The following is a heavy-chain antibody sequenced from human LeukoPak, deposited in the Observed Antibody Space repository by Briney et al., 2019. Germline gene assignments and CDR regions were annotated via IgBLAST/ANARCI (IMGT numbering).Heavy chain of an antibody. Sequence: RASVKVSCKASGYTFTSYGISWVRQSPGQGLEWMGWISAYNGNTNYAQKLQGRVTMTTDTSTSTAYMELRRLRSDDTAVYYCAREGAFHDAFDIWGQGTMVTVSS. D-gene: IGHD1-26*01. CDR1: GYTFTSYG. CDR2: ISAYNGNT. V-gene: IGHV1-18*01. CDR3: AREGAFHDAFDI. J-gene: IGHJ3*02.